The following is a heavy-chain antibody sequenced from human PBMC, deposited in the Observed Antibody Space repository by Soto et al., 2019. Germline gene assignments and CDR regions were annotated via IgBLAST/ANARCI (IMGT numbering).Heavy chain of an antibody. Sequence: ASVKVSCKVSGYTLTELSMHWVRQAPGKGLEWMGGFDPEDGETIYAQKFQGRVTMTEDTSTDTAYMELSSLRSEDTAVYYCAIDRHSYGFFDPWGQGTLVTVSS. J-gene: IGHJ5*02. CDR1: GYTLTELS. CDR2: FDPEDGET. V-gene: IGHV1-24*01. CDR3: AIDRHSYGFFDP. D-gene: IGHD5-18*01.